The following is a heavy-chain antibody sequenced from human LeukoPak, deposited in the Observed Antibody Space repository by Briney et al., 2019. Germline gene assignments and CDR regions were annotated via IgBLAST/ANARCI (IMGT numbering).Heavy chain of an antibody. CDR2: ISGSGGST. CDR3: AKELRDCSSTSCYTASFDY. D-gene: IGHD2-2*02. V-gene: IGHV3-23*01. J-gene: IGHJ4*02. CDR1: GFTFSSHW. Sequence: GGSLRLSCVVSGFTFSSHWMSWVRQAPGKGLEWVSAISGSGGSTYYADSVKGRFTISRDNSKNTLYLQMNSLRAEDTAVYYCAKELRDCSSTSCYTASFDYWGQGTLVTVSS.